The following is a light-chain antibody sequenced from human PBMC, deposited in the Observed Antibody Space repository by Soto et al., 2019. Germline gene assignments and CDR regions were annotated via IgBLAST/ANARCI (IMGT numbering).Light chain of an antibody. V-gene: IGKV1-33*01. CDR3: QQYDNLPIT. CDR1: QDISNY. CDR2: DAS. J-gene: IGKJ5*01. Sequence: DIQMTPSPSTLSASVGDRVTITCQASQDISNYLNWYQQKPGKAPKLLIYDASNLETGVPSRFSGSGSGTDFTFTISSLQPEDIATYYCQQYDNLPITFGQGTRREI.